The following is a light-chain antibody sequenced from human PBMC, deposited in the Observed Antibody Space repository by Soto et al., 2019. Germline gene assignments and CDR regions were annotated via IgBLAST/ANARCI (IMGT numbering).Light chain of an antibody. CDR3: SSYTSDNRDYV. V-gene: IGLV2-14*01. J-gene: IGLJ1*01. CDR1: SSDVGAYTS. Sequence: QSVLTEPSSVSGSPGQSITISCTGSSSDVGAYTSVSWYQQHPGKAPKLMIYEVSNRPSGVSMRFSGSKSGNTASLTISGLQAEDEAHYYCSSYTSDNRDYVFGTGTKVTVL. CDR2: EVS.